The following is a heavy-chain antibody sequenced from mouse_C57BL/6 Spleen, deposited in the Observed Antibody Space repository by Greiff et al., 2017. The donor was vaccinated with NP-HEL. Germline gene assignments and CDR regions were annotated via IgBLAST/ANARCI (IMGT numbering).Heavy chain of an antibody. CDR2: ISDGGSYT. CDR1: GFTFSSYA. D-gene: IGHD1-1*01. V-gene: IGHV5-4*01. CDR3: ARDYYGSS. J-gene: IGHJ4*01. Sequence: EVHLVESGGGLVKPGGSLKLSCAASGFTFSSYAMSWVRQTPEKRLEWVATISDGGSYTYYPDNVKGRFTISRENAKNNLYLQMSHLKSEDTAMYYCARDYYGSSWGQGTSVTVSS.